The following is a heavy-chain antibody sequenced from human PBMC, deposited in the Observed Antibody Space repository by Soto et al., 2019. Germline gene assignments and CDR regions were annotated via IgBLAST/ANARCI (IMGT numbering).Heavy chain of an antibody. V-gene: IGHV1-18*01. CDR3: ARGGDVNYYHGMDV. Sequence: QVQLVQSGGEVKKPGASVKLSCTASGYTFTSYGISWVRQAPGQGLEWMGWISAYNGKTNYAQNVQGRVTMTKDTTTRTAYMDLRSLRSDDTAVYYCARGGDVNYYHGMDVWGPGTTVTVYS. J-gene: IGHJ6*02. CDR1: GYTFTSYG. CDR2: ISAYNGKT. D-gene: IGHD5-12*01.